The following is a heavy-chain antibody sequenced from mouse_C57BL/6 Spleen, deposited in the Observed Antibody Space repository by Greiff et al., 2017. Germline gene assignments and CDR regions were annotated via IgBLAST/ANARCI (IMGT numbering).Heavy chain of an antibody. CDR3: ARTGDGSVSVDYAMDY. CDR1: GFSLTSYG. D-gene: IGHD6-1*01. CDR2: IWSGGST. Sequence: VKLQESGPGLVQPSQSLSITCTVSGFSLTSYGVHWVRQSPGKGLEWLGVIWSGGSTDYNAAFISRLSISKDNSKSQVFFKMNSLQADDTAIYYCARTGDGSVSVDYAMDYWGQGTSVTVSS. J-gene: IGHJ4*01. V-gene: IGHV2-2*01.